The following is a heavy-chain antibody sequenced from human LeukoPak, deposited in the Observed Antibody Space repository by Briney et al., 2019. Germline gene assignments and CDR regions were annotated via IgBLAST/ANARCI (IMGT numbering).Heavy chain of an antibody. V-gene: IGHV3-30*18. CDR1: GFTFTAYG. J-gene: IGHJ3*01. CDR3: AQKTGGERGTRGAFDF. D-gene: IGHD1-1*01. Sequence: GRSLRLSCAASGFTFTAYGMHWVRQAPGKGLEWVALILFDGSDKYYADSVQGRFAISRDDSKNTLYLQMDSLRPEDTAVYYCAQKTGGERGTRGAFDFWGQGTTVTVSS. CDR2: ILFDGSDK.